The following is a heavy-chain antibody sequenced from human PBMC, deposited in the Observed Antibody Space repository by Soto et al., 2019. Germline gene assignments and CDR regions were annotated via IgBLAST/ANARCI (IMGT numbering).Heavy chain of an antibody. V-gene: IGHV3-7*01. Sequence: EVHLVDSGGGLVQPGGSLRLSCVASGFPFSSYWMSWVRQAPGKGLEWVANIKEDGSDKYDVVSVKGRVTIARDYAKNALYLQMTSLGVEDKDVYYCVGVALTGSWGQGTLVAVSS. J-gene: IGHJ5*02. CDR2: IKEDGSDK. D-gene: IGHD3-9*01. CDR3: VGVALTGS. CDR1: GFPFSSYW.